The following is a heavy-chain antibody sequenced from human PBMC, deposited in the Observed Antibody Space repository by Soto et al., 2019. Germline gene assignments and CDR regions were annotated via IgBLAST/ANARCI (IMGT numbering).Heavy chain of an antibody. CDR2: MYPTGST. J-gene: IGHJ4*02. CDR3: ARSSRYQYDSSEGNFDY. D-gene: IGHD3-22*01. CDR1: GVSISSNNW. V-gene: IGHV4-4*02. Sequence: QVQLQESGPGLVKPSGTLSLTCAVSGVSISSNNWWSWVRQPPGKGLEWIGEMYPTGSTNYNPSLKSRGTISVAKSKNHFPLELTSVTAADTAVYYCARSSRYQYDSSEGNFDYWGQGTLVTVSS.